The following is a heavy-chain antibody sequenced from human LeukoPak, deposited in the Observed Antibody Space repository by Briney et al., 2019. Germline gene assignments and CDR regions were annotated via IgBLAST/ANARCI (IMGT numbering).Heavy chain of an antibody. CDR2: ISGSGDST. CDR1: GFTFSSYA. V-gene: IGHV3-23*01. J-gene: IGHJ4*02. CDR3: ARESGPTVSRFYDY. Sequence: PGGSLRLSCAASGFTFSSYAMNWVRQPPGKGLEWVSAISGSGDSTYYADSVKGRFTISRDNSKNTLYLQMNSLRAEDTAVYYRARESGPTVSRFYDYWGQGTLVTVSS. D-gene: IGHD4-17*01.